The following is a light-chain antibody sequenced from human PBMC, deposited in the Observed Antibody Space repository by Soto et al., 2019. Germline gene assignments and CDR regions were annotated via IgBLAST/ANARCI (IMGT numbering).Light chain of an antibody. CDR3: QQYKTYSRT. CDR1: QSISPW. V-gene: IGKV1-5*03. CDR2: TTS. J-gene: IGKJ1*01. Sequence: DIQMTQSPSTLSASVGDRVTITCRASQSISPWLAWYQQRPGKAPKVLMYTTSTLQAGVPSRFSGSGYGTEFNLTISSLQPDDFATYHCQQYKTYSRTFGQGTKVEI.